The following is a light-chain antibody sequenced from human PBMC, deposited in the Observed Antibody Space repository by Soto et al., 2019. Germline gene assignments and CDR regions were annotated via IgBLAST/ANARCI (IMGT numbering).Light chain of an antibody. CDR3: QQYDYSRT. CDR1: QNVSTS. Sequence: DIQMTQSPSSLSASVGDRVTITCRAGQNVSTSLAWYQHKPGEAPKLLMFDVSNLESGVPSRFSGSGSGTEFALSISSLHSDDFATYYCQQYDYSRTFGQGTKVDIK. CDR2: DVS. V-gene: IGKV1-5*01. J-gene: IGKJ1*01.